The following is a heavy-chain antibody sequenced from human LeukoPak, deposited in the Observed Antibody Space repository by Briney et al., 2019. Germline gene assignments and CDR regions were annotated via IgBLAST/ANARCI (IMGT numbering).Heavy chain of an antibody. CDR1: GVSISSGGYY. V-gene: IGHV4-31*03. Sequence: SQTLSLTCTVSGVSISSGGYYWGWLRQHPGKGLEWIGYIYYSGSTYYNPSLKSRVTISVDTSKNQFSLKLSSVTAADTAVYYCAEGTADYYYYYMDVWGKGTTVTVSS. CDR2: IYYSGST. J-gene: IGHJ6*03. D-gene: IGHD3-10*01. CDR3: AEGTADYYYYYMDV.